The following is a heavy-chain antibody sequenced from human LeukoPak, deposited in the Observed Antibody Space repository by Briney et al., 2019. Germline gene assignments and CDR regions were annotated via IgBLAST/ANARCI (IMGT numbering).Heavy chain of an antibody. CDR2: IYYSATT. Sequence: SETLSLTCTVSGGSISNNSDYWGWIRQPPGKGLEWIGSIYYSATTFYNPSLKSRVTISVDTSKNQFSLRLSSVTAADTAVYYCARHRNYDIWYAFDIWGQGTMVTVSS. V-gene: IGHV4-39*01. CDR3: ARHRNYDIWYAFDI. J-gene: IGHJ3*02. D-gene: IGHD3-9*01. CDR1: GGSISNNSDY.